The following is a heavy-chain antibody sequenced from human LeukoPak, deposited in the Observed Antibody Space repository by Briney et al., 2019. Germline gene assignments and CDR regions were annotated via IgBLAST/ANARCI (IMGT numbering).Heavy chain of an antibody. CDR2: ISSDGTSR. CDR3: GRDRNWGDY. J-gene: IGHJ4*02. Sequence: GGSLRLSCEASGYSFSTYWMHWVRQAPGEGRMWVSRISSDGTSRTYADSVEGRFTIFRDNAKNPVYLQMDSLRPEDTAVYYCGRDRNWGDYWGLGTLVTVSS. CDR1: GYSFSTYW. V-gene: IGHV3-74*03. D-gene: IGHD7-27*01.